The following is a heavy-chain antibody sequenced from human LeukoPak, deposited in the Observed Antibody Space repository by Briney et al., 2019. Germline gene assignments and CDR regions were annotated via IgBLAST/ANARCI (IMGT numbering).Heavy chain of an antibody. D-gene: IGHD3-10*01. CDR3: ARAMYYGSGSYYRAKYYFDY. J-gene: IGHJ4*02. Sequence: PSETLSLTCAVYGGSFSGYYWSWIRQPPGKGLEWIGEINPSGSTNYNPSLKSRVTISVDTSKNQFSLKLSSVTAADTAVYYCARAMYYGSGSYYRAKYYFDYWGQGTLVTVSS. CDR1: GGSFSGYY. CDR2: INPSGST. V-gene: IGHV4-34*01.